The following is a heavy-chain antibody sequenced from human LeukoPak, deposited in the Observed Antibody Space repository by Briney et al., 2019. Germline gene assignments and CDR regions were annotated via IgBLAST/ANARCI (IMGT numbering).Heavy chain of an antibody. CDR1: GFTFSSYA. V-gene: IGHV3-49*03. CDR2: IRSKAYGGTT. Sequence: GGSLRLSCAASGFTFSSYAMSWFRQAPGKWLEWVGFIRSKAYGGTTEYAASVKGRFTISRDDSKSIAYLQMNSLKTEDTAVYYCTRAEDILTGYDIDYWGQGTLVTVSS. J-gene: IGHJ4*02. D-gene: IGHD3-9*01. CDR3: TRAEDILTGYDIDY.